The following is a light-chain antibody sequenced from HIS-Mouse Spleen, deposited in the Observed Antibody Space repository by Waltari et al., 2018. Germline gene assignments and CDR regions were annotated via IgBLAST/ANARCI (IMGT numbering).Light chain of an antibody. CDR2: EDS. CDR1: AFPKNY. V-gene: IGLV3-10*01. J-gene: IGLJ2*01. Sequence: SYELTQPPSVSVSPGQTARLTCPGAAFPKNYAYWSQQTSGQAPVLVIYEDSKRPSGIPERFSGSSSGTMATLTISGAQVEDEADYYCYSTDSSGNHRVFGGGTKLTVL. CDR3: YSTDSSGNHRV.